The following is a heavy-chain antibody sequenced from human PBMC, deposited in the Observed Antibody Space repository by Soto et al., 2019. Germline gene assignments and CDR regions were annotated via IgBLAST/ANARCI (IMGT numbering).Heavy chain of an antibody. CDR3: ARAGGDKETPYYYYVMDV. J-gene: IGHJ6*02. CDR2: IYYSGST. Sequence: SETLSLTCTVSVGSISSSSYYWGWIRQPPGKGLEWIGSIYYSGSTYYNPSLKSRVTISVDTSKNQFSLKLSSVTAADTAVYYYARAGGDKETPYYYYVMDVWGQRRTGTVSS. D-gene: IGHD2-15*01. CDR1: VGSISSSSYY. V-gene: IGHV4-39*01.